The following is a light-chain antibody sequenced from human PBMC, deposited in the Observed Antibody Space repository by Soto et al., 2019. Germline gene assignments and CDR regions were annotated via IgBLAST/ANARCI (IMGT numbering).Light chain of an antibody. CDR2: GAS. Sequence: EIVLTQSPGTLSLSPEERATLSCRASQSVSSSYLTWYQQKPGQAPRLLIYGASSRATGIPDRFSGSGSGTDFTLTISRLEPEYFAVYYCQQYGISGYTFGQGTKLEIK. CDR1: QSVSSSY. CDR3: QQYGISGYT. J-gene: IGKJ2*01. V-gene: IGKV3-20*01.